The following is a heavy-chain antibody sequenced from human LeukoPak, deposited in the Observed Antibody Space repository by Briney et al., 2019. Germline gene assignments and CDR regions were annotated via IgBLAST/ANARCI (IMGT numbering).Heavy chain of an antibody. CDR2: INHSGST. D-gene: IGHD3-9*01. CDR1: GGSFSGYY. CDR3: ARYDILTGYYDYYFDC. Sequence: PSETLSLTCAVYGGSFSGYYWSWIRQPPGKGLEWIGEINHSGSTNYNPSLKSRVTISVDTSKNQFSLKLSSVTAADTAVYYCARYDILTGYYDYYFDCWGQGTLVTVSS. V-gene: IGHV4-34*01. J-gene: IGHJ4*02.